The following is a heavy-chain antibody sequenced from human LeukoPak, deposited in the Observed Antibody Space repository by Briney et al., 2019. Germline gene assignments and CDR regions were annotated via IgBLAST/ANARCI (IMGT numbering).Heavy chain of an antibody. V-gene: IGHV3-23*01. J-gene: IGHJ4*02. CDR1: GFTFSSYA. Sequence: GGSLRLSCAASGFTFSSYAMSWVRQAPGKGLEWVSAISGSGGSTYYADSVKGRFTISRDNSKNTLYLQMNSLRAEDTAVYYCAKDRAYYYDSGYYYYFDYWGQGTLVTVST. CDR3: AKDRAYYYDSGYYYYFDY. CDR2: ISGSGGST. D-gene: IGHD3-22*01.